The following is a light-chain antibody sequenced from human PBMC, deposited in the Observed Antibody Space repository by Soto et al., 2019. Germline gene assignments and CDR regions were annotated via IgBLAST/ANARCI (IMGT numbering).Light chain of an antibody. J-gene: IGKJ1*01. CDR2: GAS. Sequence: EIVLTQSPGTLSLSPGERATLSCRASQSVSSSYLAWYQQKPGQAPRLLIYGASRRATGIPNRFSGRGSGNDFTLTISRLEPDDFAVYYCQQYGSSPVTFGQGTKVEIK. V-gene: IGKV3-20*01. CDR3: QQYGSSPVT. CDR1: QSVSSSY.